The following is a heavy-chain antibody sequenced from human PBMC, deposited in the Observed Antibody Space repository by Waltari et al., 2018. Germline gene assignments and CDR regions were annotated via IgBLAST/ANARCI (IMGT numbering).Heavy chain of an antibody. CDR1: GFTFSSYG. CDR3: ATDSRGSGDAFDI. Sequence: QVQLVESGGGVVQPGRSLRLSCAASGFTFSSYGMHWVRQAPGKGLEWVAVIWYDGSNKYYADSVKGRFTISRDNSKNTLYLQMNSLRAEDTAVYYCATDSRGSGDAFDIWGQGTMVTVSS. D-gene: IGHD2-2*01. J-gene: IGHJ3*02. V-gene: IGHV3-33*01. CDR2: IWYDGSNK.